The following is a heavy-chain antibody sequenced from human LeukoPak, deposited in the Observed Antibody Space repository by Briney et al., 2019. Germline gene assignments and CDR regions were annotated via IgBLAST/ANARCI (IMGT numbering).Heavy chain of an antibody. CDR2: ISSSGSTI. V-gene: IGHV3-48*03. D-gene: IGHD6-13*01. J-gene: IGHJ4*02. Sequence: GGSLRLSCAASGFTFSSYEMNWVRQAPGKGLEWVSYISSSGSTIYYADSVKGRFTISRDNSKNTLYLQMNSLRAEDTAVYYCAKDALKTSGIGAWGLRWFPFDYWGQGTLVTVSS. CDR1: GFTFSSYE. CDR3: AKDALKTSGIGAWGLRWFPFDY.